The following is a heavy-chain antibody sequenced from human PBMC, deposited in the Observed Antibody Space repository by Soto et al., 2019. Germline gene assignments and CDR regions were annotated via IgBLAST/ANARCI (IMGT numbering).Heavy chain of an antibody. CDR1: GYSFTSYW. V-gene: IGHV5-51*01. CDR2: IYPGDSDT. Sequence: VDSRKISCKCSGYSFTSYWIGWVRQIPGEGLEWMGIIYPGDSDTRDSPSFQGKVTISADKAISTDSLQWSTLKASDTATYYCARLPAAISSGYYHGMDVWGQGTTVTVSS. J-gene: IGHJ6*02. D-gene: IGHD2-2*02. CDR3: ARLPAAISSGYYHGMDV.